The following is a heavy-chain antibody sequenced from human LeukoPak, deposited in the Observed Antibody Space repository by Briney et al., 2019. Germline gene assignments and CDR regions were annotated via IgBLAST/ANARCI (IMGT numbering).Heavy chain of an antibody. D-gene: IGHD3-3*01. CDR2: INPNSGGT. J-gene: IGHJ4*02. V-gene: IGHV1-2*02. CDR1: GYTFTGYY. Sequence: ASVKVSCKASGYTFTGYYMHWVRQAPGQGLEWMGWINPNSGGTNYAQKFQGRVTMTRDTSISTAYMELSRLRSDDTAVYYCARGGILDYDFCSGYRNFDYWGQGTLVTVSS. CDR3: ARGGILDYDFCSGYRNFDY.